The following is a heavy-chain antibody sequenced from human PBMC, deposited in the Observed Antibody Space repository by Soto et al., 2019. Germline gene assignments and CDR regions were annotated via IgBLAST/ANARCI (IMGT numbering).Heavy chain of an antibody. CDR3: TREDY. Sequence: QVQLVESGGGVVQPGRSLRLSCAASGFTFSNYAKHWVRQAPGKGLEWVAFILYDGNNKQYADSVKGRFTISRDNSKNTLYLQMNSLRPEDTAVYYCTREDYWGQGTLVTVSS. J-gene: IGHJ4*02. CDR2: ILYDGNNK. V-gene: IGHV3-30*14. CDR1: GFTFSNYA.